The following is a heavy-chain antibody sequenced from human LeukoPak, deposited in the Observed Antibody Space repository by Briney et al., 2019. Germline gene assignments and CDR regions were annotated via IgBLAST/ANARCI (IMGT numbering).Heavy chain of an antibody. D-gene: IGHD5-12*01. CDR1: GGSISSYY. CDR3: ARVYGSGYDFRGAFDI. CDR2: IYYTGNS. J-gene: IGHJ3*02. Sequence: PSETLSLTCTVSGGSISSYYWSWIRQPPGKGLEWIGYIYYTGNSNYNPSLKSRVTISVDTSKNQFSLKLSSVTAADTAVYYCARVYGSGYDFRGAFDIWGQGTMVTVSS. V-gene: IGHV4-59*01.